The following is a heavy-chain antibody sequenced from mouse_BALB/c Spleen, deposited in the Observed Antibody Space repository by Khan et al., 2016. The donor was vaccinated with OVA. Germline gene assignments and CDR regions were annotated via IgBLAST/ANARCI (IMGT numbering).Heavy chain of an antibody. CDR3: ARSTYRYAFVF. D-gene: IGHD2-14*01. Sequence: EVQLQESGPSLVKPSQTLSLTCSVTGDSITTGYWNWIRKFPGNKLEYMGYIIYTGYTYYNPSLKSRISITPHTSNNQYYLQLNSVTDEDTATYYCARSTYRYAFVFWGQGTLVTVSA. V-gene: IGHV3-8*02. CDR1: GDSITTGY. CDR2: IIYTGYT. J-gene: IGHJ3*01.